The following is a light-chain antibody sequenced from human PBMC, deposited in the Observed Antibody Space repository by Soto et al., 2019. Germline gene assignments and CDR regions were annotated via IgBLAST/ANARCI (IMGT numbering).Light chain of an antibody. V-gene: IGKV1-27*01. CDR3: QKYNSAPPFT. CDR2: AAS. CDR1: QGISNY. J-gene: IGKJ3*01. Sequence: DIQMTQSPSSLSASVGDRVTITCRASQGISNYLAWYQQKPGKIPHLLIYAASTLQSGVPSRFSGRGSGTIFTLTISSLQPEDVATYYCQKYNSAPPFTFGPG.